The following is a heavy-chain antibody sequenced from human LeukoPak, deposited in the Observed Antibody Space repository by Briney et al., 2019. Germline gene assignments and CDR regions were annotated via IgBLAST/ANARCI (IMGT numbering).Heavy chain of an antibody. CDR2: IYYSGST. CDR1: GGSISSSSYY. D-gene: IGHD3-10*01. CDR3: ARRTRWVGDSSTYYGMDV. J-gene: IGHJ6*02. V-gene: IGHV4-39*07. Sequence: PSETLSLTCTVSGGSISSSSYYWGWIRQPPGKGLEWIGSIYYSGSTYYNPSLKSRVTISVDTSKNQFSLKLSSVTAADTAVYFCARRTRWVGDSSTYYGMDVWGQGTTVTVSS.